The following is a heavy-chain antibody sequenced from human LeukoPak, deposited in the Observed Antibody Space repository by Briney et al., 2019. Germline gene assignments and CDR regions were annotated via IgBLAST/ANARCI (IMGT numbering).Heavy chain of an antibody. CDR2: IRYDGSNK. D-gene: IGHD1-26*01. V-gene: IGHV3-30*02. J-gene: IGHJ6*03. CDR1: GFTFSSYG. CDR3: ARDGWELLYYYYYYYMDV. Sequence: GGTLRLSCAASGFTFSSYGMHWVRQAPGKGLEWVAFIRYDGSNKYYADSVKGRFTISRDNSKNTLYLQMNSLRAEDTAVYYCARDGWELLYYYYYYYMDVWGKGTTVTVSS.